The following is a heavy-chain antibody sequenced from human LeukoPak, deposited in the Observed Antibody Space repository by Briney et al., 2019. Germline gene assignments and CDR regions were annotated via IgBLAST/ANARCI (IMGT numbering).Heavy chain of an antibody. V-gene: IGHV3-7*04. D-gene: IGHD3-10*01. CDR1: GFTFSSYL. J-gene: IGHJ3*02. CDR2: IKQDGSEK. Sequence: PGGSLRLSCAASGFTFSSYLMTWVRQAPGKGLEWVANIKQDGSEKYYVDSVKGRFTISRDNAKNSLYLQMNSLRVEDTAVYYCARGGSGSWTAFDIWGQGTMVTVSS. CDR3: ARGGSGSWTAFDI.